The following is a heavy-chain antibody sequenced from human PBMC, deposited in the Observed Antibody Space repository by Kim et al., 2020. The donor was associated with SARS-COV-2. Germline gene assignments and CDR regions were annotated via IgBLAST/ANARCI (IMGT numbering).Heavy chain of an antibody. J-gene: IGHJ4*02. Sequence: SETLSLTCTVSGGSISSSSYYWGWIRQPPGKGLEWIGSIYYSGSTYYNPSLKSRVTISVDTSKNQFSLKLSSVTAADTAVYYCARPGIVGASIDYWGQGTLVTVSS. CDR3: ARPGIVGASIDY. CDR1: GGSISSSSYY. CDR2: IYYSGST. V-gene: IGHV4-39*01. D-gene: IGHD1-26*01.